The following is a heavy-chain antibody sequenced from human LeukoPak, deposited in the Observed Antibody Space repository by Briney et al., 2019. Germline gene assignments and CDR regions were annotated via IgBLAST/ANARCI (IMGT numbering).Heavy chain of an antibody. V-gene: IGHV1-2*02. CDR2: INPNSGGT. CDR1: VYTFTGYY. D-gene: IGHD4-11*01. Sequence: GASVKVSCKPSVYTFTGYYMHWVRQAPGQPLEWIGWINPNSGGTNYAQKFQGRVTMTRDTSISTDYMELSRLISDDTAVYYCGRDTPTTDYGMDVWGQGSTVTVSS. CDR3: GRDTPTTDYGMDV. J-gene: IGHJ6*02.